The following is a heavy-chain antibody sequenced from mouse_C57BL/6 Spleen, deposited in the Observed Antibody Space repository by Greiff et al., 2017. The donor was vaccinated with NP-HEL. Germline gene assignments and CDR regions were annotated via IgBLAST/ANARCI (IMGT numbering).Heavy chain of an antibody. V-gene: IGHV1-81*01. J-gene: IGHJ1*03. CDR3: ARYLLRYFDV. D-gene: IGHD1-1*01. CDR1: GYTFTSYG. Sequence: QVQLQQSGAELARPGASVKLSCKASGYTFTSYGISWVKQRTGQGLEWIVAISPSLVHTYYNDPVKGKATLTADKSSSTAYMELRSLTSEDSAVYFCARYLLRYFDVWGTGTTVTVSS. CDR2: ISPSLVHT.